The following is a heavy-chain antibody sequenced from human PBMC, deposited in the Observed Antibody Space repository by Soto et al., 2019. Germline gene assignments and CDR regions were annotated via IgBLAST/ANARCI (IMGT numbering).Heavy chain of an antibody. CDR1: GYTFTGYY. Sequence: ASVKVSCKASGYTFTGYYMHWVRQAPGQGLEWMGWINPNSGGTNYAQKFQGRVTMTRHTSISTPYMELSRLRSDDTAAYYCARVMVAAPKANRGAFDICGRRTM. CDR3: ARVMVAAPKANRGAFDI. D-gene: IGHD6-13*01. V-gene: IGHV1-2*02. CDR2: INPNSGGT. J-gene: IGHJ3*02.